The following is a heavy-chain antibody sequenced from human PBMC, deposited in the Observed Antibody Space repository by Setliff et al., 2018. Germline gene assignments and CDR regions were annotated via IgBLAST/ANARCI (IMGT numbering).Heavy chain of an antibody. Sequence: PGGSLRLSCAASGFTLRSYWMSWVRQAPGKGLEWVANIKEDGSETYYGGSVKGRFTISRDNAKKSLYLQMNSLRVEDTAVYYCVNSYRGYDDYPDYWGQGTLVTVSS. CDR2: IKEDGSET. CDR1: GFTLRSYW. V-gene: IGHV3-7*03. D-gene: IGHD3-16*02. J-gene: IGHJ4*02. CDR3: VNSYRGYDDYPDY.